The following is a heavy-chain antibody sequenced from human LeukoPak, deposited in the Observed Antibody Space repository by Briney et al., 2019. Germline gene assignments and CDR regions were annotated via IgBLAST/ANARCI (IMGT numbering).Heavy chain of an antibody. CDR1: GYSISSGYC. CDR3: ASINWSRSYFDY. J-gene: IGHJ4*02. D-gene: IGHD1-1*01. CDR2: IFYSGSA. V-gene: IGHV4-38-2*01. Sequence: SETLSLTCAVSGYSISSGYCWGWIRQPPGKGLEWIVSIFYSGSAYYNPSLKSRVTISLDTSKNQFSLKLRSVTATDTAVYYCASINWSRSYFDYWGQGTLVTVSS.